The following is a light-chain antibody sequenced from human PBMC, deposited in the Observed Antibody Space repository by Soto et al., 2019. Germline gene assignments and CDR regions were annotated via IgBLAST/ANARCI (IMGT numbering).Light chain of an antibody. CDR2: HSS. J-gene: IGKJ1*01. CDR3: QQTYTTPTWT. CDR1: QSISRY. Sequence: EIQVTQTPSSLSASVGDRVTITCRASQSISRYLNWYLQRPGKAPELLIYHSSTLQSGVPPRFSGSGFGTDFTLTISSLQPEDFATYYCQQTYTTPTWTFGQGTKVDI. V-gene: IGKV1-39*01.